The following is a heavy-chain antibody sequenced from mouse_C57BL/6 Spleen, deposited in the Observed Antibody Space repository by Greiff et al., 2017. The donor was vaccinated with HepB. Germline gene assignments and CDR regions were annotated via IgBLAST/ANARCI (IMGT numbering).Heavy chain of an antibody. CDR2: ISDGGSYT. CDR1: GFTFSSYA. J-gene: IGHJ2*01. V-gene: IGHV5-4*01. D-gene: IGHD2-10*01. Sequence: EVQGVESGGGLVKPGGSLKLSCAASGFTFSSYAMSWVRQTPEKRLEWVATISDGGSYTYYPDNVKGRFTISRDNAKNNLYLQMSHLKSEDTAMYYCARAYYEGRNYFDYWGQGTTLTVSS. CDR3: ARAYYEGRNYFDY.